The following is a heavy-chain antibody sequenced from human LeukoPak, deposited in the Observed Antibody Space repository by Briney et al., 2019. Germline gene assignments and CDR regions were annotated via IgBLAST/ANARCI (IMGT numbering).Heavy chain of an antibody. D-gene: IGHD4-11*01. CDR2: INHSGST. CDR3: ASGTVTHDFDY. V-gene: IGHV4-34*01. CDR1: GGSFSGYY. Sequence: KPSETLSLTCAVYGGSFSGYYWSWIRQPPGKGLEWIGEINHSGSTNYNPSLKSRVTISVDTSKNQFSLKLSSVTAADTAVYYCASGTVTHDFDYWGQGTLVTVSS. J-gene: IGHJ4*02.